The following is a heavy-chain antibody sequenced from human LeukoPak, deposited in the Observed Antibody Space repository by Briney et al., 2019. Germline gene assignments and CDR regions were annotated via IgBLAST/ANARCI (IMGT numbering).Heavy chain of an antibody. J-gene: IGHJ4*02. D-gene: IGHD2-2*01. V-gene: IGHV3-21*04. CDR3: AKGVVPAAILGADY. CDR2: ISSSSSYI. CDR1: GFTFSSYS. Sequence: GGSLRLSCAASGFTFSSYSMNWVRQAPGKGLEWVSSISSSSSYIYYADSVKGRFTISRDNAKNSLYLQMNSLRAEDTALYYCAKGVVPAAILGADYWGQGTLVTVSS.